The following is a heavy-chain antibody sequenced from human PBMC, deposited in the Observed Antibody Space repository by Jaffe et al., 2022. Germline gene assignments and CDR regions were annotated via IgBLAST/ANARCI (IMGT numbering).Heavy chain of an antibody. D-gene: IGHD2-8*02. CDR1: GGSISSSNW. CDR2: IYHSGST. V-gene: IGHV4-4*02. CDR3: ARGALGLVVYAIAAPHYYYYMDV. J-gene: IGHJ6*03. Sequence: QVQLQESGPGLVKPSGTLSLTCAVSGGSISSSNWWSWVRQPPGKGLEWIGEIYHSGSTNYNPSLKSRVTISVDKSKNQFSLKLSSVTAADTAVYYCARGALGLVVYAIAAPHYYYYMDVWGKGTTVTVSS.